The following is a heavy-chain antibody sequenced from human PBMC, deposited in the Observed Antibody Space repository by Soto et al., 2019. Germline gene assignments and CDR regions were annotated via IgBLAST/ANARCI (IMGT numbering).Heavy chain of an antibody. D-gene: IGHD6-19*01. CDR2: IYYSGST. Sequence: PSETLSLTCTVSGGSISSYYWSWIRRPPGKGLEWIGYIYYSGSTNYNPSLKSRVTISVDTSKNQFSLKLSSVTAADTAVYYCARAWQYSSGFFDYWGQGTLVTV. J-gene: IGHJ4*02. CDR3: ARAWQYSSGFFDY. CDR1: GGSISSYY. V-gene: IGHV4-59*01.